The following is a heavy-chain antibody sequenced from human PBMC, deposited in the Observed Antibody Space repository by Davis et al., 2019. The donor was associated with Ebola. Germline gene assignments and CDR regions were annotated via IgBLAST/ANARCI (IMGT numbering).Heavy chain of an antibody. CDR1: GFTVSSNH. Sequence: PGGSLRLSCAASGFTVSSNHMSWVRQAPGKGLEWVSVIYSGGSTYYADSVKGRFTISRHNSKNTLYLQMNSLRAEDTAVYYCARPGGYCSGSFCPDYYYGMDVWGQGTTVTVSS. CDR2: IYSGGST. V-gene: IGHV3-66*01. D-gene: IGHD2-15*01. CDR3: ARPGGYCSGSFCPDYYYGMDV. J-gene: IGHJ6*02.